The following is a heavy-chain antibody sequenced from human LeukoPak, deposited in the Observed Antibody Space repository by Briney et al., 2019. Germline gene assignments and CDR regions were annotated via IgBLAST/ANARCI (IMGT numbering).Heavy chain of an antibody. CDR3: ARDRKSSSWYGATFDY. Sequence: GRSLRLSCTASGFTFSSHGMHWVRQAPGKGLEWVTVIWYDGSNKYYADSVKGRFTISRDNSKNTLYLQMNSLRAEDTAVYYCARDRKSSSWYGATFDYWGQGTLVTVSS. V-gene: IGHV3-33*01. J-gene: IGHJ4*02. CDR2: IWYDGSNK. D-gene: IGHD6-13*01. CDR1: GFTFSSHG.